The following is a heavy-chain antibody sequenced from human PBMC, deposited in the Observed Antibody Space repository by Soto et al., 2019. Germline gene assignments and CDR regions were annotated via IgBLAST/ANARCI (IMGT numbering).Heavy chain of an antibody. CDR2: IYYSGTT. J-gene: IGHJ5*02. CDR1: GDSISTSRYY. V-gene: IGHV4-39*01. CDR3: ARMKGAFLITTYNWFDP. D-gene: IGHD3-22*01. Sequence: SQTLSLTCTVSGDSISTSRYYWGLIPKPPWKGLEWIRSIYYSGTTYCNPSLKSRGTISADTSKNQFSLKLSSVTAADTAFYYCARMKGAFLITTYNWFDPWGQGTLVTVSS.